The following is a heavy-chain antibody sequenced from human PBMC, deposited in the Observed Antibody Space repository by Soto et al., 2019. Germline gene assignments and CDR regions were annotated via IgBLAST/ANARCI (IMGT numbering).Heavy chain of an antibody. J-gene: IGHJ5*02. D-gene: IGHD6-19*01. CDR3: ARDRGQWLSKGEFDP. V-gene: IGHV1-18*01. CDR2: ISAYNGNT. Sequence: QVQLVQSGAEVKKPGASVKVSCKASGYTFTTYGINWVRQSPGQGLEWMGWISAYNGNTNYAQKLQRRVTMTTDTSTRTAYMDLRSLRSDDTAVYYCARDRGQWLSKGEFDPWGQGTLVTVSS. CDR1: GYTFTTYG.